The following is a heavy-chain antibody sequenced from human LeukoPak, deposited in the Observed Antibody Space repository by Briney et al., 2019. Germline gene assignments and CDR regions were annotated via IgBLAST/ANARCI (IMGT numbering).Heavy chain of an antibody. V-gene: IGHV3-48*01. D-gene: IGHD2-15*01. CDR2: ISSSSSTI. J-gene: IGHJ6*03. CDR1: GFTFSSYS. Sequence: GGSLRLSCVASGFTFSSYSMNWVRQAPGKGLEWVSYISSSSSTIYYADSVKGRFTISRDKAKNSLYLQMNSLRAEDTAVYYCARDRCTGGRCYSLSVGYMDVWGKGTTVIISS. CDR3: ARDRCTGGRCYSLSVGYMDV.